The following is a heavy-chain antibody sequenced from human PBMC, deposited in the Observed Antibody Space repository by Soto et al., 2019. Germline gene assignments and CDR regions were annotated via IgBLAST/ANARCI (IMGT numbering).Heavy chain of an antibody. CDR2: VNRDGTGT. D-gene: IGHD5-12*01. J-gene: IGHJ4*02. CDR3: ARESGSDGGYYFDY. Sequence: VQLVESGGGLVQPGGSLRLSCGASGFTFGSYWMHWVRQAPGKGLVWVARVNRDGTGTDHVESVKGRFTISRDNAKNTLYLQMSSLRAEDTAVYYCARESGSDGGYYFDYWGQGTLVTVSS. V-gene: IGHV3-74*01. CDR1: GFTFGSYW.